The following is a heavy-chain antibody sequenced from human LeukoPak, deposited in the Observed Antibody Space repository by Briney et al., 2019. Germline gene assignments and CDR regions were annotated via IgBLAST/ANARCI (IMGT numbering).Heavy chain of an antibody. D-gene: IGHD5-12*01. CDR2: ISYDGSNK. CDR1: GFTFSSYA. CDR3: ARDFRSSGYRGS. Sequence: GGSLTLSCAASGFTFSSYAMHWVRQAPGKAREWVAVISYDGSNKYYADSVKGRFTISRDNSKNTLYLQMNSLRAEDTAVYYCARDFRSSGYRGSWGQGTLVTVSS. V-gene: IGHV3-30*04. J-gene: IGHJ4*02.